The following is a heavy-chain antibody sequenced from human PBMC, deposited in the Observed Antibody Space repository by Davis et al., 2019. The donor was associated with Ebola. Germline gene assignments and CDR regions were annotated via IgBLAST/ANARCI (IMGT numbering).Heavy chain of an antibody. CDR2: INHSGST. CDR1: GGSFSGYY. D-gene: IGHD4-17*01. J-gene: IGHJ6*02. V-gene: IGHV4-34*01. Sequence: SETLSLTCAVYGGSFSGYYWSWIRQHPGKGLEWIGEINHSGSTNYNPSLKSRVTISVDTSKNQFSLKLSSVTAADTAVYYCARVNGDYYYYGMDVWGQGTTVTVSS. CDR3: ARVNGDYYYYGMDV.